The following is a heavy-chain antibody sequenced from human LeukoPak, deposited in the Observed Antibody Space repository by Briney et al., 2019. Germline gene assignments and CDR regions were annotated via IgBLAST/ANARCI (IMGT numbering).Heavy chain of an antibody. V-gene: IGHV4-59*13. CDR3: ARSGRGLATRFDP. CDR2: IYYTGST. CDR1: GGSIRSYY. D-gene: IGHD1-26*01. J-gene: IGHJ5*02. Sequence: SETLSLTCTVSGGSIRSYYWSWIRQPPGKGLDWIGYIYYTGSTNYNPSLKSRVTLSVDTSKNQFSLKLSSVTAADTAVYYCARSGRGLATRFDPWGQGTLVTASS.